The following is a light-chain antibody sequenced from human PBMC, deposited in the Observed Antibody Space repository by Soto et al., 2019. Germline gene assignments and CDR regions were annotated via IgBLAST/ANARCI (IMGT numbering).Light chain of an antibody. V-gene: IGLV2-14*01. CDR2: DVS. CDR3: SSYTSSRSIYV. Sequence: QSVLTQPASVSGSPGQSITISCTGTSSDVGGYNYVSWYQQHPGKAPKLMIYDVSYRPSGVSNRFSGSKSGTTASLTISGLQPEDEADYYCSSYTSSRSIYVFGAGTKLTVL. CDR1: SSDVGGYNY. J-gene: IGLJ1*01.